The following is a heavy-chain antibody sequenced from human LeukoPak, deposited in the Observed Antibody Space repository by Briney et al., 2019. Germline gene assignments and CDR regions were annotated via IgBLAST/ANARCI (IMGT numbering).Heavy chain of an antibody. CDR3: ARPSDSSGYRAFDI. J-gene: IGHJ3*02. CDR1: GGSISSYY. V-gene: IGHV4-59*08. CDR2: IYYSGST. D-gene: IGHD3-22*01. Sequence: SETLSLTCTVSGGSISSYYWSWIRQPPGKGLEWIGYIYYSGSTNYNPSLKSRVTISADTSKNQFSLKLSSVTAADTAVYYCARPSDSSGYRAFDIWGQGTMVTVSS.